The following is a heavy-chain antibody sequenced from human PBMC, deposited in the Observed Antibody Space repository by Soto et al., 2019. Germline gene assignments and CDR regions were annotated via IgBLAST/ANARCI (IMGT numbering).Heavy chain of an antibody. D-gene: IGHD6-19*01. CDR2: INAGNGNT. J-gene: IGHJ4*02. CDR3: ARETGYSSGWYVGTIDY. CDR1: GYTFTSYA. V-gene: IGHV1-3*01. Sequence: ASVKVSCKASGYTFTSYAMHWVRQAPGQRLEWMGWINAGNGNTKYSQKFQGRVTITRDTSASTAYMELSSLRSEDTAVYYCARETGYSSGWYVGTIDYWGRGTLVTVSS.